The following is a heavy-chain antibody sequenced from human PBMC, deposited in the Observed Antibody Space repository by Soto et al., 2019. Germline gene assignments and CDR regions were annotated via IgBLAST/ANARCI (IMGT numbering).Heavy chain of an antibody. Sequence: EVQLVEAGGGLVQPGGSLRLSCVASGFTFSNYAMNWVRQAPGKGLEWVSYISSSSSSIDYADSMKGRFTISRDNAKNSLYLQMNSLKDEDTAVYYCARERGYRYGYSDYWGQGTLVTVSS. D-gene: IGHD5-18*01. CDR1: GFTFSNYA. J-gene: IGHJ4*02. V-gene: IGHV3-48*02. CDR3: ARERGYRYGYSDY. CDR2: ISSSSSSI.